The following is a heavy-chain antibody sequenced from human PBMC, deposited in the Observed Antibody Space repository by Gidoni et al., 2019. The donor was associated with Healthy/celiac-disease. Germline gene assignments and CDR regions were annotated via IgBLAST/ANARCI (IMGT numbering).Heavy chain of an antibody. CDR1: GYPFTDYY. Sequence: EVQLVQSGAEVKKPGATAKISCKVSGYPFTDYYMHWVQQAPGKGLEWMGLVDPEDGETIDAEKCQGRVTITADTSTDTAYMELSSLRSEDTAVYYCATPGTIQLWLGIFDYWGQGTLVTVSS. V-gene: IGHV1-69-2*01. J-gene: IGHJ4*02. CDR3: ATPGTIQLWLGIFDY. D-gene: IGHD5-18*01. CDR2: VDPEDGET.